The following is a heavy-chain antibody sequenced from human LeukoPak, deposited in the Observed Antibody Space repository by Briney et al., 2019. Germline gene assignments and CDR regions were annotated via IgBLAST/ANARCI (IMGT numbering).Heavy chain of an antibody. Sequence: HSETLSLTCTVSGGPIRSSRYYWGWIRHPPGKRQKWNGSIYYSGSTYYNPSLKSRVTISVDTSKNQFSLKLSSVTAADTAVYYCARRKQLGQLDYWGQGTLVTVSS. CDR1: GGPIRSSRYY. CDR2: IYYSGST. J-gene: IGHJ4*02. D-gene: IGHD6-13*01. V-gene: IGHV4-39*01. CDR3: ARRKQLGQLDY.